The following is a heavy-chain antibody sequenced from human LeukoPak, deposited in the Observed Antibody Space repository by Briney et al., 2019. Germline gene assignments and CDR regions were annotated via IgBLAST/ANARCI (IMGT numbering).Heavy chain of an antibody. CDR1: GGSISIGGYY. CDR2: IYYSGTT. J-gene: IGHJ4*02. CDR3: ARKENWNYYYFDY. D-gene: IGHD1-7*01. Sequence: SQTLSLTCTVSGGSISIGGYYWSWIRQHPGKGLEWIGYIYYSGTTYYNPSLKSRVTISVDTSKNQFSLKLSSVTTADTAVYYCARKENWNYYYFDYWGQGTLVTVSS. V-gene: IGHV4-31*03.